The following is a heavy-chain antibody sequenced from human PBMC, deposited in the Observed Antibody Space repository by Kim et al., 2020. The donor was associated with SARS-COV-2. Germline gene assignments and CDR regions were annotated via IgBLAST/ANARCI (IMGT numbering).Heavy chain of an antibody. CDR3: ARDRKLEWLFYGMDV. Sequence: VDSVKGRFTISRDNAKNSLYLQMNSLRAEDTAVYYCARDRKLEWLFYGMDVWGQGTTVTVSS. D-gene: IGHD3-3*01. V-gene: IGHV3-7*03. J-gene: IGHJ6*02.